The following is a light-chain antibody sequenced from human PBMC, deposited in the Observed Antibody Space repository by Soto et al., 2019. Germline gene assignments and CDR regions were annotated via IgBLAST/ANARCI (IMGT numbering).Light chain of an antibody. CDR1: QDISSD. V-gene: IGKV1-9*01. J-gene: IGKJ1*01. Sequence: DIQLTQSPSFLSASVGDRVTITCRASQDISSDLAWYQQKPGKAPKLLIYAASTLQSGVPSRFSGSGSGTEFTLTISSLQPEDFATYHCQQVNSDPRTFGQGTKVEIK. CDR3: QQVNSDPRT. CDR2: AAS.